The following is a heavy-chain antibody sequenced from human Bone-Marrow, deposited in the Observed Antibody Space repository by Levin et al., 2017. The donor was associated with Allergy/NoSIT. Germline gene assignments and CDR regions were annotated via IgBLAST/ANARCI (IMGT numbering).Heavy chain of an antibody. CDR2: IYYSGST. V-gene: IGHV4-59*01. Sequence: NASETLSLTCTVSGGSISSYYWSWIRQPPGKGLEWIGYIYYSGSTNYNPSLKSRVTISVDTSKNQFSLKLSSVTAADTAVYYCARGGIYSSPPFDYWGQGTLVTVSS. CDR1: GGSISSYY. D-gene: IGHD6-13*01. CDR3: ARGGIYSSPPFDY. J-gene: IGHJ4*02.